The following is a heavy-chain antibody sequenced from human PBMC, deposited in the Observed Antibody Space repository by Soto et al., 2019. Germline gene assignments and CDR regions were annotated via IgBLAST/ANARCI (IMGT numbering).Heavy chain of an antibody. D-gene: IGHD3-3*01. J-gene: IGHJ5*02. V-gene: IGHV4-34*01. CDR2: INHTGGT. Sequence: SPSRSLVWAVYGGSVNCYCWNWIRQPPGKGLEWIGEINHTGGTHYNPSLKSRVTMSVDTSKNQFSLRLTSVTAADTALYYCATRITVFGLLIPPFDPWGQGTQVTVSS. CDR1: GGSVNCYC. CDR3: ATRITVFGLLIPPFDP.